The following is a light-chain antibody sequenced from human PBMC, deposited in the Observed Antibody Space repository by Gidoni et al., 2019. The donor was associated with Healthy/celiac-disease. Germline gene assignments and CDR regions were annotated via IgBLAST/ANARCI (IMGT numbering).Light chain of an antibody. CDR2: AAS. CDR1: QGISNY. Sequence: DIQMSQSPSSLSASVGDRVTITCRASQGISNYLAWYQQKTGKVPKLLIYAASTLQPGVPSRFSGSGSGTDFTLTISSLQPEDVATYYCQKYNIAPWAFXQXTKVEIK. J-gene: IGKJ1*01. CDR3: QKYNIAPWA. V-gene: IGKV1-27*01.